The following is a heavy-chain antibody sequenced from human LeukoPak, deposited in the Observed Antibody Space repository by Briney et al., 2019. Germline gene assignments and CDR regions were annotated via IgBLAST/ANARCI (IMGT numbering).Heavy chain of an antibody. V-gene: IGHV3-7*01. CDR1: GFTFSSYW. D-gene: IGHD3-22*01. CDR2: IKQDGSEK. J-gene: IGHJ4*02. Sequence: GGSLRLSCAASGFTFSSYWMSWVRQAPGKGLEWVANIKQDGSEKYYVDSVKGRFTISRDNAKNSLYLQMNSLRAEDTAVYYCARVGIHSSGYYRMEYYFDYWGQGTLVTVSS. CDR3: ARVGIHSSGYYRMEYYFDY.